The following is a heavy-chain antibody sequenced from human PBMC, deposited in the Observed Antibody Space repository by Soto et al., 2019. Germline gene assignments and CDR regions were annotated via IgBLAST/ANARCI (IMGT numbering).Heavy chain of an antibody. Sequence: SETLYLTCTVSGGSISSGGYYWSWIRQHPGKGLEWIGYIYYSGSTYYNPSLKSRVTISVDTSKNQFSLKLSSVTAADTAVYYCARERNYYGSGSYYMGFDYWGQGTLVTVSS. CDR3: ARERNYYGSGSYYMGFDY. CDR1: GGSISSGGYY. V-gene: IGHV4-31*03. CDR2: IYYSGST. J-gene: IGHJ4*02. D-gene: IGHD3-10*01.